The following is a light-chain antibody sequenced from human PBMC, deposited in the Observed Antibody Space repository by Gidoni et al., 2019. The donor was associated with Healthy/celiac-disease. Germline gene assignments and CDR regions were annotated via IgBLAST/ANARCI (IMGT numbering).Light chain of an antibody. CDR3: QQYGSSPA. CDR1: QSVSSSY. V-gene: IGKV3-20*01. CDR2: GAS. J-gene: IGKJ1*01. Sequence: ELVLTQTPGTLSLSPGERATLSGRASQSVSSSYLAWYPKKPGQAPRRLIYGASSRATGIPDRLSGSGSGTDFTLTISRLEPEDFAVYYCQQYGSSPAFGQGTKVEIK.